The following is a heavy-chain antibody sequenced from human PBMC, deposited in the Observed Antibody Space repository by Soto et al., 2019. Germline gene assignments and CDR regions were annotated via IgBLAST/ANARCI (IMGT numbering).Heavy chain of an antibody. V-gene: IGHV4-4*02. CDR3: ATGNVDSMLEY. CDR1: DGSISSYDW. D-gene: IGHD3-3*01. J-gene: IGHJ4*02. CDR2: MYHSGGA. Sequence: QVQLQESGPGLVKPSETLSLTCVVSDGSISSYDWWTWVRQPPGKGLEWIGKMYHSGGADYSPSLKRRVTISAETSKNHCSLRLTAVTAGDTAVYYCATGNVDSMLEYWGQGTQVAVSS.